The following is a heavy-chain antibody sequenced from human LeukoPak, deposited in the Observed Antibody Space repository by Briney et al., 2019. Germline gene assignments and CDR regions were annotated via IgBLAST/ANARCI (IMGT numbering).Heavy chain of an antibody. CDR2: INHSGSN. V-gene: IGHV4-34*01. Sequence: PWDTLSLTCAVYGGSFSGYYGSWIRQPPGKGLEWIGEINHSGSNNYNPSLKSRVSISVDSSKIQFSLKVSSVTAADTAVYYCARGSDTAAGLYWGQGTLVTVSS. D-gene: IGHD6-13*01. J-gene: IGHJ4*02. CDR1: GGSFSGYY. CDR3: ARGSDTAAGLY.